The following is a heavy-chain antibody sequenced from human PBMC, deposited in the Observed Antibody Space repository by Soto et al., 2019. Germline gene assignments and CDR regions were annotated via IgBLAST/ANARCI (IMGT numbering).Heavy chain of an antibody. Sequence: VKVSCKASGGTFSSYAISWVRQAPGQGLEWMGGIIPIFGTANYAQKFQGRVTITADESTSTAYMELSSLRSEDTAVYYCVYNPPRQFGYWGQGTLVTVSS. D-gene: IGHD1-1*01. CDR3: VYNPPRQFGY. J-gene: IGHJ4*02. V-gene: IGHV1-69*13. CDR2: IIPIFGTA. CDR1: GGTFSSYA.